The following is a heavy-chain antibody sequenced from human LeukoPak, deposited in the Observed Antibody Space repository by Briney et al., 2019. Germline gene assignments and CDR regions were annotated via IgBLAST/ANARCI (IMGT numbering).Heavy chain of an antibody. D-gene: IGHD5-12*01. CDR3: AKSGRGLLRDFDS. CDR1: GFTFSSYA. Sequence: GGSLRLSCAASGFTFSSYARSGAGRPQGKGLEWVSAISGSGGTTYHADSVKGRFTISRDNSKNTLYLQLNSLRAEDTALYYCAKSGRGLLRDFDSWGQGTLVTVSS. V-gene: IGHV3-23*01. CDR2: ISGSGGTT. J-gene: IGHJ4*02.